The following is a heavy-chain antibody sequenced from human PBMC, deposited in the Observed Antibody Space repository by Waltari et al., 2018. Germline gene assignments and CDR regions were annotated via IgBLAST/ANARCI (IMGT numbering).Heavy chain of an antibody. D-gene: IGHD1-26*01. CDR3: ARRLVGATTRDAFDI. CDR2: IYSGGST. J-gene: IGHJ3*02. Sequence: EVQLLESGGGLVQPGGSLRLSCAASGFTFSSYAMSWVRQAPGKGLEWVEVIYSGGSTYIADSVKGRFTISRDNSKNTLYLQMNSLRAEDTAVYYCARRLVGATTRDAFDIWGQGTMVTVSS. V-gene: IGHV3-23*03. CDR1: GFTFSSYA.